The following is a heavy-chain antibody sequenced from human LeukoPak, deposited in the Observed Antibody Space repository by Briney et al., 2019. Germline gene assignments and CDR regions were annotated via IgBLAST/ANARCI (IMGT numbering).Heavy chain of an antibody. CDR1: GGSISSGGYY. V-gene: IGHV4-31*03. CDR3: ARDQVQRPLYYYYGMDV. Sequence: KTSETLSLTCTVSGGSISSGGYYWSWIRQHPGKGLEWIGYIYYSGSTYYNPSLKSRVTISVDTSKNQFSLKLSSVTAADTAAYYCARDQVQRPLYYYYGMDVWGQGTTVTVSS. J-gene: IGHJ6*02. D-gene: IGHD1-1*01. CDR2: IYYSGST.